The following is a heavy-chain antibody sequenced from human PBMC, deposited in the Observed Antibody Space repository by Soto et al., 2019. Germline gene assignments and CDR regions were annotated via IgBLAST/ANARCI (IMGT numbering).Heavy chain of an antibody. J-gene: IGHJ4*02. Sequence: QVQLQQWGAGLLKPSETLSLTCAVDGGSFNSYYWSWIRQPPGKGLEWIAEINHRGSSNRNPALESRITSSVDTSKNQFSLELNSVTAADTAVYYCARAGFSNGFYGTFDYWGQGTLVTVSS. D-gene: IGHD6-19*01. CDR3: ARAGFSNGFYGTFDY. CDR1: GGSFNSYY. CDR2: INHRGSS. V-gene: IGHV4-34*02.